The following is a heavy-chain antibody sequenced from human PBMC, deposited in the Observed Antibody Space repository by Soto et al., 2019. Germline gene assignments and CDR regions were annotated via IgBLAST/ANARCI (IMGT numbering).Heavy chain of an antibody. J-gene: IGHJ4*02. D-gene: IGHD6-19*01. CDR1: GGSVSSGSYY. V-gene: IGHV4-61*01. CDR2: IYYSGST. Sequence: SETLSLTCTVSGGSVSSGSYYWSWIRQPPGKGLEWIGYIYYSGSTNYNPSLKSRVTISVDTSKKQFSLKLSSVTAADTAVYYSARTKGNSSGRSQWGQGTLVTVSS. CDR3: ARTKGNSSGRSQ.